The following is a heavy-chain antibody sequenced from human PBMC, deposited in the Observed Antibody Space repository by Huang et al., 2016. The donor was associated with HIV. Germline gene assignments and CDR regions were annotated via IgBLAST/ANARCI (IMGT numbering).Heavy chain of an antibody. D-gene: IGHD2-15*01. CDR2: ISLWGNT. V-gene: IGHV4-39*01. CDR1: GGSISSSNYY. J-gene: IGHJ4*02. CDR3: ARHNIYCSGGGCSSFDY. Sequence: QLQLQESGPGLVKASETLSLTCIVSGGSISSSNYYWGWVRQPPGKGLEWIGSISLWGNTFYNPSLKSRGTISVDTSKNQLSLKVRSGTAADTAVYYCARHNIYCSGGGCSSFDYWGQGTLVTVSS.